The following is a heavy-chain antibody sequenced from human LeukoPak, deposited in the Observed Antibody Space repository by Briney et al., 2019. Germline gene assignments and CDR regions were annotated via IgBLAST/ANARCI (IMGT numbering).Heavy chain of an antibody. CDR3: ARGRLGDFDY. CDR2: INHSGST. V-gene: IGHV4-34*01. Sequence: PSETLSLTCAVYGGSFSGYYWSWIRQPPGKGLEWIGEINHSGSTNYNPSLKSRVTISVDTSKNQFSLKLSSVTAADTAVHYCARGRLGDFDYWGQGTLVTVSS. J-gene: IGHJ4*02. CDR1: GGSFSGYY. D-gene: IGHD3-16*01.